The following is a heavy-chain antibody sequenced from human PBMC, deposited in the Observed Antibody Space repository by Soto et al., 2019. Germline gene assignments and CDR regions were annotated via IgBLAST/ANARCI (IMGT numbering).Heavy chain of an antibody. V-gene: IGHV4-34*01. D-gene: IGHD3-10*01. J-gene: IGHJ5*02. CDR1: GGTFSGYY. CDR3: ARASYRGVFDP. Sequence: SDTLSLTCAAYGGTFSGYYWSWIRQPPGKGLEWIGEINHSGSTNYNPSLKSRVTISVDTSKNQFSLKLSSVTAADTAVYYCARASYRGVFDPWGQGTLVTVSS. CDR2: INHSGST.